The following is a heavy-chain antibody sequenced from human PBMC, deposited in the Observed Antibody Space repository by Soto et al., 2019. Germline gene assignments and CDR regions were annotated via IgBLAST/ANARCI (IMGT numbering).Heavy chain of an antibody. J-gene: IGHJ4*02. D-gene: IGHD3-10*01. CDR1: GGTITSYG. Sequence: EPLRVSCTVAGGTITSYGIRWVRQMPGKGLEWMGRIDPSDSYTNYSPSFQGHVTISADKSISTAYLQWSSLKASDTAMYYYARSRGPSDYWGQGTLVTVSS. CDR3: ARSRGPSDY. CDR2: IDPSDSYT. V-gene: IGHV5-10-1*01.